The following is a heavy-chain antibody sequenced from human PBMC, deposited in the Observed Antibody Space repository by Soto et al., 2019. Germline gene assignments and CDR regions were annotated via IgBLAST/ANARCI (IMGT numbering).Heavy chain of an antibody. V-gene: IGHV3-23*01. J-gene: IGHJ4*02. CDR2: ISGSGGST. D-gene: IGHD2-15*01. CDR1: GFTFSSYA. Sequence: GGSLRLSCAASGFTFSSYAMSWVRQAPGKGLEWVSAISGSGGSTYYADSVKGRFTISRDNSKNTLYLQMNSLRAEDTAVYYCAKDLVIVVVVAATKSDYWGQGTLVTVSS. CDR3: AKDLVIVVVVAATKSDY.